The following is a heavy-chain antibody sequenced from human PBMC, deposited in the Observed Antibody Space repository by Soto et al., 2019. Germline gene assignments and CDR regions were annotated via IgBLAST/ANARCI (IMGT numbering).Heavy chain of an antibody. V-gene: IGHV1-18*01. CDR2: ISGYNGNT. Sequence: QVQLVQSGTEVRKPGASVKVSCKASGYTFTSYGINWVRQAPGQGLEWMGWISGYNGNTDYVQRLQDRVTMTTDTSTRTAYMGLRNLRSDDSAVYYWARTDLKLRGLDYWGQGTLVTVSS. J-gene: IGHJ4*02. CDR1: GYTFTSYG. CDR3: ARTDLKLRGLDY. D-gene: IGHD1-7*01.